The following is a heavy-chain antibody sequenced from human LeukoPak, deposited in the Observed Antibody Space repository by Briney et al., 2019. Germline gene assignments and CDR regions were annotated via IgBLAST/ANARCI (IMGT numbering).Heavy chain of an antibody. J-gene: IGHJ4*02. CDR2: IYYSGST. V-gene: IGHV4-59*01. CDR3: ARHPEYYDTLTGFRYYFDY. Sequence: PSETLSLTCIVSGGSISSYYWSWIRQPPGKDLEWIGYIYYSGSTNYNPSLKSRVTISVDTSRNQFSLKLSSVTAADTAVYYCARHPEYYDTLTGFRYYFDYWGQGTLVTVSS. D-gene: IGHD3-9*01. CDR1: GGSISSYY.